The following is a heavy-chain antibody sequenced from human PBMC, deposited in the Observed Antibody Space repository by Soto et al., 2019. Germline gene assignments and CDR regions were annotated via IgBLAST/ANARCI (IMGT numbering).Heavy chain of an antibody. CDR1: GFTFNDYA. Sequence: EVQLVESGGGLVQPGRSLRLSCAASGFTFNDYAMHWVRQAPGKGLEWVSRISRSSDYIDYADSVKGRFTVSRDNAKNSLYLRMNSLRTEDTALYYCAKDRYCSGGDCSGGFDYWGQGTLVTVSS. CDR2: ISRSSDYI. D-gene: IGHD2-15*01. J-gene: IGHJ4*02. CDR3: AKDRYCSGGDCSGGFDY. V-gene: IGHV3-9*01.